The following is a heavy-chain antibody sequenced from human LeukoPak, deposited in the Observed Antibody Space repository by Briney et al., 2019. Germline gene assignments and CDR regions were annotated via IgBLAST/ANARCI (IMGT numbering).Heavy chain of an antibody. D-gene: IGHD1-26*01. CDR3: ARVEVGATPFDY. CDR2: INPSGGST. V-gene: IGHV1-46*01. J-gene: IGHJ4*02. Sequence: GASVKVSCKASGYTFTSYYMHWVRQAPGQGLEWMGIINPSGGSTSYAQKFQGRVTMTRDRSTSTVYMELSSLRSEDTAVYYCARVEVGATPFDYWGQGTLVTVSS. CDR1: GYTFTSYY.